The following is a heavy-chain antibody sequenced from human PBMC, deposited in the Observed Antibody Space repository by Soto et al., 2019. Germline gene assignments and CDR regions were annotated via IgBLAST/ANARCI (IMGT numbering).Heavy chain of an antibody. J-gene: IGHJ4*02. CDR3: ARPPLPGYSIHFNS. V-gene: IGHV5-51*01. CDR2: VYPRDSDT. Sequence: GDSLKISCKASAYIFIDYWIGWVRQMPGKGLEWMGIVYPRDSDTRYSPSFQGQVTISADRSTGTAFLQWRSLKASDTALYYCARPPLPGYSIHFNSWGQGSLVTVSS. CDR1: AYIFIDYW. D-gene: IGHD2-15*01.